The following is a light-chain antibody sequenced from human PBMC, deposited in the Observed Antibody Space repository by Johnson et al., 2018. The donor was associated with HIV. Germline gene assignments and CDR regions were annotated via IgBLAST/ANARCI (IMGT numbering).Light chain of an antibody. Sequence: QSVLTQPPSVSAAPGQKVTISCSGSSSNIGNNYVSWYQQFPGTAPKLLIYENNQRPSGVPDRFSGSTSGTSASQVISGLQAEDEADYYCGTWDSSLRVGFFGTGTKVTVL. J-gene: IGLJ1*01. CDR3: GTWDSSLRVGF. CDR2: ENN. V-gene: IGLV1-51*02. CDR1: SSNIGNNY.